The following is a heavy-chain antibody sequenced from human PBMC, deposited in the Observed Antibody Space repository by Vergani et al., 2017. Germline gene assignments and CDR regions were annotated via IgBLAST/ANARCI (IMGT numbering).Heavy chain of an antibody. Sequence: QVQLVQSGAEVKKPGSSVKVSCKASGGTFSSYTISWVRQAPGQGLEWMGRIIPILGIANYAQKFQGRVTITADKATSTAYRELSILRSEETAVYYCASPHYCSGGSCYYDWYFDLWGRGTLVTVSS. CDR3: ASPHYCSGGSCYYDWYFDL. D-gene: IGHD2-15*01. V-gene: IGHV1-69*02. CDR2: IIPILGIA. J-gene: IGHJ2*01. CDR1: GGTFSSYT.